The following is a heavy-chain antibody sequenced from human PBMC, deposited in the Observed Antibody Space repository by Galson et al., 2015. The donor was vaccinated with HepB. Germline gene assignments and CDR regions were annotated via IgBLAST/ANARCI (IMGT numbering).Heavy chain of an antibody. Sequence: QSGAEVKKPGESLKISCKGSGYSFTNYWIAWVRQMPEKGLEWMGIVYPDDSDTRYSPSFQGQVTISADKSISTAYLQWSSLRSEDTAVYYCARSLQLGILTGYYLDYWGQGTLVTVSS. V-gene: IGHV5-51*01. CDR3: ARSLQLGILTGYYLDY. CDR1: GYSFTNYW. CDR2: VYPDDSDT. J-gene: IGHJ4*02. D-gene: IGHD3-9*01.